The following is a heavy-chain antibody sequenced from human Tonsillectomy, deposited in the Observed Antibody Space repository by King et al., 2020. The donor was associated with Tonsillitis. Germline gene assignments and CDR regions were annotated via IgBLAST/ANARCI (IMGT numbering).Heavy chain of an antibody. D-gene: IGHD3-9*01. Sequence: VQLVESGGGVVQPGGSLRLSCAASGSTFRNAWMAWVRQAPGRGLEWVGRIKSNSDGGATDYAAAVKGRFTVSRDDSKNTLYLQMNSLKTEDTAVYYWTTGFSSYDVLTGYHQCDFWGQGTLVTVSS. CDR3: TTGFSSYDVLTGYHQCDF. J-gene: IGHJ4*02. V-gene: IGHV3-15*01. CDR2: IKSNSDGGAT. CDR1: GSTFRNAW.